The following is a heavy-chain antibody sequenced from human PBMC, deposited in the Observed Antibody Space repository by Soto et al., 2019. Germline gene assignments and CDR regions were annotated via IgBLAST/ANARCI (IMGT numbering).Heavy chain of an antibody. CDR3: ARAGDTAMVDYYYYGMDV. D-gene: IGHD5-18*01. CDR2: INPNSGGT. V-gene: IGHV1-2*04. Sequence: ASVKVSCKASGYTFTGYYMHWVRQAPGQGLEWMGWINPNSGGTNYAQKFQGWVTMTRDTSISTAYMELSRLRSDDTAVYYCARAGDTAMVDYYYYGMDVWGQGTTVT. CDR1: GYTFTGYY. J-gene: IGHJ6*02.